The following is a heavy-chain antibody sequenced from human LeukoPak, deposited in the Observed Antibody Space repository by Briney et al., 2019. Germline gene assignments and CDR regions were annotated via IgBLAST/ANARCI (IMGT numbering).Heavy chain of an antibody. Sequence: PSETLSLTCTVSGGSISSYYWSWTRQPPGKGLEWIGYIYYSGSTNYNPSLKSRVTISVDTSKNQFSLKLSSVTAADTAVYYCARGIVGATRGFDYWGQGTLVTVSS. D-gene: IGHD1-26*01. J-gene: IGHJ4*02. CDR2: IYYSGST. V-gene: IGHV4-59*01. CDR1: GGSISSYY. CDR3: ARGIVGATRGFDY.